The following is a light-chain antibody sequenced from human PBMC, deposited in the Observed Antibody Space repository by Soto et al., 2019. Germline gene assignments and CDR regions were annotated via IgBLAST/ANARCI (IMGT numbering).Light chain of an antibody. V-gene: IGKV3-20*01. CDR1: QSVSSSY. CDR2: SAS. J-gene: IGKJ1*01. Sequence: EIVLTQSPGTLSLCPGERATLSCRASQSVSSSYLAWYQQKPGQAPRLLIYSASSRATGIPDRFSGSGSGTDFTLTISRLEPEDFAVYYCQQFGSSPRTFGQGTKV. CDR3: QQFGSSPRT.